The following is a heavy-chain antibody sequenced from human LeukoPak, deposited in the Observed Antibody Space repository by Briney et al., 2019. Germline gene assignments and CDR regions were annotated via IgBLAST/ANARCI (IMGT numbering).Heavy chain of an antibody. D-gene: IGHD6-13*01. Sequence: SETLSLTCTVSGGSISNNYWSWIRQPPGKGLEWIGYIYYSGSTNYNPSLKSRVTISVDTSKNQFSLKLSSVTAADTAVYYCARRRAAAGPYYYYGMDVWGQGTTVTVSS. J-gene: IGHJ6*02. CDR1: GGSISNNY. CDR2: IYYSGST. CDR3: ARRRAAAGPYYYYGMDV. V-gene: IGHV4-59*08.